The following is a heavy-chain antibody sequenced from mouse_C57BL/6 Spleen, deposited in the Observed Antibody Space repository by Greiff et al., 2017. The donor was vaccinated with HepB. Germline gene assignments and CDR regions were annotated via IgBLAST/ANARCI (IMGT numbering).Heavy chain of an antibody. D-gene: IGHD2-4*01. CDR3: ARSSDYDGLYYYAMDY. V-gene: IGHV1-64*01. CDR1: GYTFTSYW. J-gene: IGHJ4*01. Sequence: VPLQQPGAELVKPGASVTLSCKASGYTFTSYWMHWVKQRPGQGLEWIGMIHPNSGSTNYNEKFKSKATLTVDKSSSTAYMQLSSLTSEDSAVYYCARSSDYDGLYYYAMDYWGQGTSVTVSS. CDR2: IHPNSGST.